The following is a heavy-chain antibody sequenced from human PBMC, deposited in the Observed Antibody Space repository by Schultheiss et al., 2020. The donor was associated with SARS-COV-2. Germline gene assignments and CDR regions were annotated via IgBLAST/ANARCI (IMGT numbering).Heavy chain of an antibody. D-gene: IGHD2-8*01. CDR1: GYTFTSYG. V-gene: IGHV1-69*13. J-gene: IGHJ6*02. CDR3: ARDTNPEYLGGMDV. Sequence: SVKVSCKASGYTFTSYGISWVRQAPGQGLEWMGGIIPIFGTANYAQKFQGRVTITADESTSTAYMELSSLRSEDTAVYYCARDTNPEYLGGMDVWGQGTTVTVSS. CDR2: IIPIFGTA.